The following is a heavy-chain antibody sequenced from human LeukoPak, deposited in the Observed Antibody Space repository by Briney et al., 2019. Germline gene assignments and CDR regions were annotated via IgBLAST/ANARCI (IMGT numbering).Heavy chain of an antibody. CDR1: GFTFSSYW. J-gene: IGHJ6*02. CDR3: ARYCGGDCYGMDV. CDR2: IKQDGSEK. D-gene: IGHD2-21*02. V-gene: IGHV3-7*01. Sequence: PGGSLRLSCAASGFTFSSYWMSWVRQVPGKGLQWVANIKQDGSEKDYLDSVKGRFTISRDNAKNSLYLQMNSLRAEDTAIYYCARYCGGDCYGMDVWGQGTTVTISS.